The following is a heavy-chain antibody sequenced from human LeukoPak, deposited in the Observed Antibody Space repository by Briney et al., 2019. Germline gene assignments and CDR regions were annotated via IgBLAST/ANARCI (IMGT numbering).Heavy chain of an antibody. CDR1: GFIFSSYV. J-gene: IGHJ4*02. D-gene: IGHD3-16*01. CDR2: ISVGGGDT. V-gene: IGHV3-23*01. Sequence: PGGSLRLSCAASGFIFSSYVMGWVRQAPGKGLEWVSSISVGGGDTFASDSVKGRFTITRKSSKNTLYLQMMGLRVEDTAVYFCAKLNLGEMAYFDSWGQGTLVTVSS. CDR3: AKLNLGEMAYFDS.